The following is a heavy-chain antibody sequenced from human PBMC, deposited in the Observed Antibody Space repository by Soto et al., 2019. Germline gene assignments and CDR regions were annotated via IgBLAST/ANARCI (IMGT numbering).Heavy chain of an antibody. CDR3: ARDVGATATYYYYYSGIDV. V-gene: IGHV1-2*04. CDR2: INPNSGGT. Sequence: ASVKVSCKASGYTFTGYYMHWVRQAPGQGLEWMGWINPNSGGTNYAQKLQGWVTMTRDTSISTAYMELSSLRSDDTAVYYCARDVGATATYYYYYSGIDVWGQGTMVTVSS. D-gene: IGHD1-26*01. CDR1: GYTFTGYY. J-gene: IGHJ6*02.